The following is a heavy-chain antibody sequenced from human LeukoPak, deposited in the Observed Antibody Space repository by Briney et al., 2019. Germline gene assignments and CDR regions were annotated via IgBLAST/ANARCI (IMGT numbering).Heavy chain of an antibody. CDR1: GFTFDTYA. D-gene: IGHD1-1*01. CDR3: VKPRAERGLYFDY. Sequence: GGSLRLSCAASGFTFDTYAMNWVRQTPGKGLEWVSTISGSGDSTYYADSVKGRFTISRDNSKNTLYLQMNTLRAEDTAVCSCVKPRAERGLYFDYWGQGTLVTVSS. J-gene: IGHJ4*02. V-gene: IGHV3-23*01. CDR2: ISGSGDST.